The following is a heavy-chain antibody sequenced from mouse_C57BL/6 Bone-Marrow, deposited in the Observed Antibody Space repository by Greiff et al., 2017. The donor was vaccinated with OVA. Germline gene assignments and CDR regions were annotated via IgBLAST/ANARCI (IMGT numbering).Heavy chain of an antibody. CDR3: ARDYGSWFAY. Sequence: DVKLVESGGGLVKPGGSLKLSCAASGFTFSSYAMSWVRQTPEKRLEWVATISDGGSYTYYPDNVKGRFTISRDNAKNNLYLQMSHLKSEDTAMYYCARDYGSWFAYWGQGTLVTVSA. CDR2: ISDGGSYT. D-gene: IGHD2-1*01. CDR1: GFTFSSYA. V-gene: IGHV5-4*01. J-gene: IGHJ3*01.